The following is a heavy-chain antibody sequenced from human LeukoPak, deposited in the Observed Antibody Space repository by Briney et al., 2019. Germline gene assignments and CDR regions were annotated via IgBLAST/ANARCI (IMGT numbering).Heavy chain of an antibody. Sequence: SETLSLTCTVSGGCISSSSYYWGWIRQPPGKGLEWIGSIYYSGSTYYNPSLKSRVTISVDTSENQFSLKLSSVTAADTAVYYCARDIVVVVAAGGKYNWFDPWGQGTLVTVSS. J-gene: IGHJ5*02. CDR2: IYYSGST. V-gene: IGHV4-39*01. CDR3: ARDIVVVVAAGGKYNWFDP. CDR1: GGCISSSSYY. D-gene: IGHD2-15*01.